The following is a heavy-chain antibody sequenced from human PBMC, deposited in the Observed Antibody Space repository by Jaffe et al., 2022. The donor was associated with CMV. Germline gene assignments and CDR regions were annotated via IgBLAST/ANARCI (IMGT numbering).Heavy chain of an antibody. CDR1: GGTFSSYA. D-gene: IGHD3-22*01. V-gene: IGHV1-69*01. Sequence: QVQLVQSGAEVKKPGSSVKVSCKASGGTFSSYAISWVRQAPGQGLEWMGGIIPIFGTANYAQKFQGRVTITADESTSTAYMELSSLRSEDTAVYYCASLGGDYYYDSSGYYWDYWGQGTLVTVSS. CDR2: IIPIFGTA. CDR3: ASLGGDYYYDSSGYYWDY. J-gene: IGHJ4*02.